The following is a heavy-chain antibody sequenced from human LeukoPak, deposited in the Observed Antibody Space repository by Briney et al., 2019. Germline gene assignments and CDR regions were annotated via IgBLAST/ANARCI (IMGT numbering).Heavy chain of an antibody. CDR3: ARGRAIFGVPLSSGPRFAFDI. CDR2: ISDIGSI. J-gene: IGHJ3*02. D-gene: IGHD3-3*01. V-gene: IGHV4-59*12. Sequence: SETLSLTCTVSGGSISSYYWSWIRQPPGKGLEWIAYISDIGSINYNPSLKSRVTIPLDTSKNQFSLKLSSVTAADTAVYYCARGRAIFGVPLSSGPRFAFDIWGQGTMVTVSS. CDR1: GGSISSYY.